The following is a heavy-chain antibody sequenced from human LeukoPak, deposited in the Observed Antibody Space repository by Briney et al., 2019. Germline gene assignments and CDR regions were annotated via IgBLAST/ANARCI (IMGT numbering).Heavy chain of an antibody. CDR2: VNHSGTT. V-gene: IGHV4-34*01. J-gene: IGHJ4*02. D-gene: IGHD3-22*01. Sequence: SETLSLTCAVYGASFSGYYWTWIRQPPGKGLEWIGEVNHSGTTNYNPSLKSRVTISVDTSKNQFSLKLNSVTAADTAVYYCARVKYDSSGYQLRPFDYWGQGTLVTVSS. CDR3: ARVKYDSSGYQLRPFDY. CDR1: GASFSGYY.